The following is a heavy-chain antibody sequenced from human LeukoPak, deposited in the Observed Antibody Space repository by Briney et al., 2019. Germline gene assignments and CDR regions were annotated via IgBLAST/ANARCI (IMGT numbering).Heavy chain of an antibody. CDR1: GGSISNYY. J-gene: IGHJ5*02. V-gene: IGHV4-59*01. CDR3: ARGTFTYTAMDTRFDR. D-gene: IGHD5-18*01. CDR2: IYYSGST. Sequence: SETLSLTCTVSGGSISNYYWSWIRQPPGKGLGWIGYIYYSGSTNYNPSLKSRVTISVDTSKNQFSLKLSSVTAADTAVYYCARGTFTYTAMDTRFDRWGQGTLVTVSS.